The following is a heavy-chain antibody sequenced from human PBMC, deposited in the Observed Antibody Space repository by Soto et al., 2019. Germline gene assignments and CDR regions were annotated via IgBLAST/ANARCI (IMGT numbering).Heavy chain of an antibody. D-gene: IGHD2-21*02. CDR1: GFTVSSYA. V-gene: IGHV3-23*01. Sequence: EVQLLESGGGLVQPGGSLRLSCAASGFTVSSYAMSWVRQAPGKGLEWVSAISGSGGSTYYADSVKGRFTISRDNTKTSLYLQLNSLSAEDTAVYYCAKDMGTGYYYDYGMDVWGQGTTVTVSS. J-gene: IGHJ6*02. CDR3: AKDMGTGYYYDYGMDV. CDR2: ISGSGGST.